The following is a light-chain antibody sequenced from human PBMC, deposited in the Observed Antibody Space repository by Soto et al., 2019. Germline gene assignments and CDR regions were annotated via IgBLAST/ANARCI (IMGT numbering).Light chain of an antibody. CDR1: SSDVGGYNY. Sequence: QSALTQPPSASGSPRQSLTISCTGTSSDVGGYNYVFWYQQHPGKAPKLMIYEVNKRPSGVPDRFSGSKSGNTASLTVSGLQAEDEADYYGSSYAGSDIFVFGGGTKLTVL. V-gene: IGLV2-8*01. CDR3: SSYAGSDIFV. CDR2: EVN. J-gene: IGLJ2*01.